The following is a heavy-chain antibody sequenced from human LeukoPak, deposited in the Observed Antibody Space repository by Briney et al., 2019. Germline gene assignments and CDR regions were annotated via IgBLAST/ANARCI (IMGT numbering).Heavy chain of an antibody. Sequence: SETLSLTCTVFGGSISSYYWSWIRQPPGKGLEWIGYIYYSGSTKYNPSLKSRVTISVDTSKNQFSLQLNSVTPEDTAVYYCARTTVVATATDKYDVFDIWGQGTMVTVSS. CDR3: ARTTVVATATDKYDVFDI. CDR1: GGSISSYY. V-gene: IGHV4-59*12. J-gene: IGHJ3*02. CDR2: IYYSGST. D-gene: IGHD2-21*02.